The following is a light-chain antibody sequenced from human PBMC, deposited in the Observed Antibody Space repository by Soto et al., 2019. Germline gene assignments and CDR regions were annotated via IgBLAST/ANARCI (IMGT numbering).Light chain of an antibody. Sequence: DIQMTQSPSSLSPSVGDSVTITCRASQSVSNDLTWYQHKPGQAPKLLIYGASRLQTGVPSRFSGSGSGTDFTLTVSSLQPEDFATYYCQQTYSSSWTFGQGTKVDIK. J-gene: IGKJ1*01. CDR1: QSVSND. CDR2: GAS. CDR3: QQTYSSSWT. V-gene: IGKV1-39*01.